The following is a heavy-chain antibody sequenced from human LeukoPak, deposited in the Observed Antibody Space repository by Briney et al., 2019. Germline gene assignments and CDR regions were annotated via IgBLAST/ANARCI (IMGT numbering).Heavy chain of an antibody. CDR1: GFTFSSYA. D-gene: IGHD3-10*01. Sequence: GGSLRLSCAASGFTFSSYAMSWVRQAPGKGLEWVSAISGSGGSTYYADSVKGRFTISRHNSKNTLYLQMNGLRAEDTAVYYCARDRGLNYYGSGSYYNKYGMDVWGQGTTVTVSS. V-gene: IGHV3-23*01. CDR2: ISGSGGST. J-gene: IGHJ6*02. CDR3: ARDRGLNYYGSGSYYNKYGMDV.